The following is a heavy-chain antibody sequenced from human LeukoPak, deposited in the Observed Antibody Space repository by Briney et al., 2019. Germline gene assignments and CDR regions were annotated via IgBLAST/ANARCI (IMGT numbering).Heavy chain of an antibody. CDR2: IIPIFGTA. Sequence: SVKVSCRASGGTFSSYAISWVRQAPGQGLEWMGGIIPIFGTANYAQKFQGRVTITADESTSTAYMELSSLRSEDTAVYYCARGPRYLGYCSGTSCYVYWGQGTLVTVSS. V-gene: IGHV1-69*13. CDR3: ARGPRYLGYCSGTSCYVY. CDR1: GGTFSSYA. D-gene: IGHD2-2*01. J-gene: IGHJ4*02.